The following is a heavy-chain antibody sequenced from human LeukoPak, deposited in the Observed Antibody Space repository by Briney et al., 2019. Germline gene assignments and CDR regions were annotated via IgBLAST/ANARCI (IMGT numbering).Heavy chain of an antibody. J-gene: IGHJ4*02. Sequence: GGSLRLSCAASGFTFSSYVMHWVRQAPGKGLEWVAVISYDGSNKYYADSVKGRFTISRDNARNSLYLQMNSLRAEDTAVYYCARDSPNEAILWWSIDYWGQGTLVTVSS. CDR3: ARDSPNEAILWWSIDY. CDR1: GFTFSSYV. D-gene: IGHD2-21*01. V-gene: IGHV3-30*04. CDR2: ISYDGSNK.